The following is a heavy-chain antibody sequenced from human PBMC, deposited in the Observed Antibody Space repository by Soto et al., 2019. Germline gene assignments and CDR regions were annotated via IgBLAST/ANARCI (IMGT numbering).Heavy chain of an antibody. J-gene: IGHJ5*02. D-gene: IGHD1-7*01. CDR2: MHYSGCS. CDR3: ASEARGSITGTTGSWFDP. CDR1: GDSVTSHY. V-gene: IGHV4-59*08. Sequence: SETLSLTCSFSGDSVTSHYLTWIRQSPEKGLEWIGYMHYSGCSYYNPSLKSRLTISVDTSKNQFSLKLSSVTAADTAVYYCASEARGSITGTTGSWFDPWGQGTLVTVSS.